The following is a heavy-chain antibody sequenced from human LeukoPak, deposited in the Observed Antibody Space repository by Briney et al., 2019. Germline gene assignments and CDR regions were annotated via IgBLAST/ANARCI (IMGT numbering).Heavy chain of an antibody. D-gene: IGHD6-19*01. V-gene: IGHV3-30-3*01. Sequence: GGSLRLSCAASGFTFSSYAMHWVRQAPGKGLEWVAVISYDGSNKYYVDSVKGRFTISRDNSKNTLYLQMNSLRAEDTAVYYCARDLAVAGDYWGQGTLVTVSS. CDR2: ISYDGSNK. CDR3: ARDLAVAGDY. J-gene: IGHJ4*02. CDR1: GFTFSSYA.